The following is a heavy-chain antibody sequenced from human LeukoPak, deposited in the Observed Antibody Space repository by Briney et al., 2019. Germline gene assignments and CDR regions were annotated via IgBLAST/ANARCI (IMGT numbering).Heavy chain of an antibody. D-gene: IGHD5-18*01. J-gene: IGHJ5*02. Sequence: GGSLRLSCAASGFTFSNYEMNWVRQAPGKGLEWVSYISSSGTAIYYADSVKGRFTISRDNAKNSLYLQMNSLRAEDTAVYYCARDLYNLGYTNWFDPWGQGTLVTVSS. CDR2: ISSSGTAI. CDR3: ARDLYNLGYTNWFDP. V-gene: IGHV3-48*03. CDR1: GFTFSNYE.